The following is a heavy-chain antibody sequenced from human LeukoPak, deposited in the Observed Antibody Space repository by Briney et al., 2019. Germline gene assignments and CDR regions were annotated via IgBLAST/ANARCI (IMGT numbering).Heavy chain of an antibody. CDR2: IWYDRSNK. CDR1: GFSFSSYG. J-gene: IGHJ4*02. CDR3: AGEYSSSSAYFDY. D-gene: IGHD6-6*01. Sequence: GGSLRLSCAAPGFSFSSYGMHWVRQAPGKGQGLVAVIWYDRSNKYYADSLNGRFTISRDNSKNTLYLKMNSLRAGDTAVYYCAGEYSSSSAYFDYWGQGTLVTVSS. V-gene: IGHV3-33*01.